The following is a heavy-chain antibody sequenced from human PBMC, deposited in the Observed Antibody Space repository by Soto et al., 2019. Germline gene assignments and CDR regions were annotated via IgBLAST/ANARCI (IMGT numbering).Heavy chain of an antibody. CDR2: IIHSEST. CDR3: ARQRPTDGRWEFANYYGMDV. CDR1: GGSFSAYY. V-gene: IGHV4-34*12. J-gene: IGHJ6*02. D-gene: IGHD1-26*01. Sequence: ETLSLTCAVYGGSFSAYYWSWVRQPPGKGLEWIGEIIHSESTKYNPSLKSRVTISVDTSKNQFSLKLSSVTAADTAVYYCARQRPTDGRWEFANYYGMDVWGQGTPVTVS.